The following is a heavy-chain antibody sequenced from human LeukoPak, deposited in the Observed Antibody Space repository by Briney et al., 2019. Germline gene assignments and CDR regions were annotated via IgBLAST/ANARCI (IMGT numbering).Heavy chain of an antibody. CDR2: INHSGST. J-gene: IGHJ4*02. CDR3: ARGGDSGYSYGLFDY. V-gene: IGHV4-34*01. CDR1: GGSFSGYY. D-gene: IGHD5-18*01. Sequence: SETLSLTCAVYGGSFSGYYWSWSRQPRGKGLEWIGEINHSGSTNYNPSLKSRVTISVDTSKNQFSLKLSSVTAADTAVYYCARGGDSGYSYGLFDYWGQGPLVPVSS.